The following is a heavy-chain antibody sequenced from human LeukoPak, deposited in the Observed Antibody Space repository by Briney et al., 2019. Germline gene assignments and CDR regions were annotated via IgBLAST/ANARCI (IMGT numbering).Heavy chain of an antibody. D-gene: IGHD6-19*01. CDR1: GGSISSYY. Sequence: SETLSLTCTVSGGSISSYYWSWIRQPPGKGLEWIGYIYYSGSTNYNPSLKSRVTISVDTSKNQFSLKLSSVTAAGTAVYYCARLAQWLGAFDIWGQGTMVTVSS. CDR3: ARLAQWLGAFDI. CDR2: IYYSGST. V-gene: IGHV4-59*08. J-gene: IGHJ3*02.